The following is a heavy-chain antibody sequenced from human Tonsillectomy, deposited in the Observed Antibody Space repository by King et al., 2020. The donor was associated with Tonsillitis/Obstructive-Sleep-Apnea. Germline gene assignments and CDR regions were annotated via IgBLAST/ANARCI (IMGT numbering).Heavy chain of an antibody. CDR2: INHSGST. CDR1: GGSFSGYY. Sequence: VQLQQWGAGLLKPSETLSLTCAVYGGSFSGYYWSWIRQPPGKGLEWIGEINHSGSTNYNPSLKSRVTISVDTSKNQFSQKLSSVTAADTAVYYCASTRVRGVIYYMDVWGKGTTVTVSS. J-gene: IGHJ6*03. CDR3: ASTRVRGVIYYMDV. D-gene: IGHD3-10*01. V-gene: IGHV4-34*01.